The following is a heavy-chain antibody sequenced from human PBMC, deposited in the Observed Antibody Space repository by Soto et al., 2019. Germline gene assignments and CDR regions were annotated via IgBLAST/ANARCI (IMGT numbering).Heavy chain of an antibody. J-gene: IGHJ4*02. CDR3: ARRAETNGWNGFGADKYYFDF. D-gene: IGHD1-1*01. CDR2: LNPNTGNS. Sequence: QVQLVQSGAEVRKPGASVKVSCEASGYTFTSYDIYWVRQATGQGLEWMGWLNPNTGNSGYAQKFPGRITVTSDTSINTVHMELSSLRSEDTAVYYCARRAETNGWNGFGADKYYFDFWGQGTLVTVSS. CDR1: GYTFTSYD. V-gene: IGHV1-8*01.